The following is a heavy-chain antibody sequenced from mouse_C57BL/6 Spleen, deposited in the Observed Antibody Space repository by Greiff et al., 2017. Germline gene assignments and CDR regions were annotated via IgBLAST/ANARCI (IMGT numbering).Heavy chain of an antibody. CDR2: ISSGSSTN. CDR1: GFTFSDYG. CDR3: ARGNYYGRNYFDY. J-gene: IGHJ2*01. D-gene: IGHD1-1*01. Sequence: EVKVVESGGGLVKPGGSLKLSCAASGFTFSDYGMHWVRQAPEKGLEWVAYISSGSSTNYYADTVKGRFTISSDNAKNTLFLQMTSLRSEDTAMYYCARGNYYGRNYFDYWGQGTTRTVSS. V-gene: IGHV5-17*01.